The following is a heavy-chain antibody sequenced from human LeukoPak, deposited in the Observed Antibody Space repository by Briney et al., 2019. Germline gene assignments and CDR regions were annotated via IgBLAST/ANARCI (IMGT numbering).Heavy chain of an antibody. D-gene: IGHD2-2*01. J-gene: IGHJ4*02. V-gene: IGHV3-23*01. CDR2: ISGSGGST. Sequence: PGGSLRLSCAASGFTFSSYAMSWVRQVPGKGLEWVSAISGSGGSTYYADSVKGRFTISRDNSKNTLYLQMNSLRAEDTAVYYCAKVGCSSTSCPTPFDYWGQGTLVTVSS. CDR1: GFTFSSYA. CDR3: AKVGCSSTSCPTPFDY.